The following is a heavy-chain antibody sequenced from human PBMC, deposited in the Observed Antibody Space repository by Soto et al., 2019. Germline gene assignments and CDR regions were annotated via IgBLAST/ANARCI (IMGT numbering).Heavy chain of an antibody. Sequence: QVQLQESGPGLVKPSQTLSLTCTVSGGSINSGGYYWSWIRQHPGKGLEWIGKISYTRSTTYNPSLESRVTISVDTSMNQFSLKLKSLTAAGTAVYYCARNYSNSYVFGYWGPGALFTVSS. J-gene: IGHJ4*02. CDR1: GGSINSGGYY. V-gene: IGHV4-31*03. CDR3: ARNYSNSYVFGY. D-gene: IGHD5-18*01. CDR2: ISYTRST.